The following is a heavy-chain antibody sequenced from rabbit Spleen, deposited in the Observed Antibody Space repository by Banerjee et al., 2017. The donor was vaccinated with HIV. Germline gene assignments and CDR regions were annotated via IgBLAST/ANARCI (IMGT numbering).Heavy chain of an antibody. Sequence: QERLVESGGGLVKPEGSLKLSCTASGFSFSSSYYMCWVRQAPGKGLEWIASISTISSGSPYYASWAKGRFTISKTSSTTVTLQMTSLTAADTATYFCARYYIFYGMDLWGQGTLVTVS. CDR2: ISTISSGSP. D-gene: IGHD4-1*01. CDR1: GFSFSSSYY. V-gene: IGHV1S45*01. J-gene: IGHJ6*01. CDR3: ARYYIFYGMDL.